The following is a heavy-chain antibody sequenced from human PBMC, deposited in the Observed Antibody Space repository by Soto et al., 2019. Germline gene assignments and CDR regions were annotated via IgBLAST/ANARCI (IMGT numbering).Heavy chain of an antibody. CDR1: GDSFTSYW. Sequence: GESLKISCKGSGDSFTSYWIGCVRQIPGKGLEWMGIIYPGDSDTRYSPSFQGQVTISADKSISTAYLQWSSLKASDTAMYYCARHSYYYDSSGYYYFDHWGQGTLVTVSS. CDR2: IYPGDSDT. CDR3: ARHSYYYDSSGYYYFDH. D-gene: IGHD3-22*01. J-gene: IGHJ4*02. V-gene: IGHV5-51*01.